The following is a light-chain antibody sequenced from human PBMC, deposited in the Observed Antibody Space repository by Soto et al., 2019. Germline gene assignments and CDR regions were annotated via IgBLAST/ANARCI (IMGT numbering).Light chain of an antibody. J-gene: IGKJ2*01. CDR3: QQYFSTPYT. CDR2: WAS. V-gene: IGKV4-1*01. CDR1: QNILYSSNNKNY. Sequence: DIVMTQSPDSLAVSLGERATINCKSSQNILYSSNNKNYLTWYQQKPGQPPKVVIYWASTRESGVPDRFSGSGSGTNFTLTISSLQTEDVAVYYCQQYFSTPYTFGQGTQLEIK.